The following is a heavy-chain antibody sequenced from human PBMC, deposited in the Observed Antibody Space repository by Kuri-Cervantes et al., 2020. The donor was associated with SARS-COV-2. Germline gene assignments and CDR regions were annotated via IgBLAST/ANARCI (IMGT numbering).Heavy chain of an antibody. CDR3: AKGVVAVAGTLRGFDY. Sequence: GGSLRLSCAASGFTFSSYAMSWVRQAPGKGLEWVSAISGSGGSTYYADSVKGRFTISRDNSKNTLYLQMNSLRAEDSAVYYCAKGVVAVAGTLRGFDYWGQGTLVTVSS. CDR1: GFTFSSYA. V-gene: IGHV3-23*01. J-gene: IGHJ4*02. D-gene: IGHD6-19*01. CDR2: ISGSGGST.